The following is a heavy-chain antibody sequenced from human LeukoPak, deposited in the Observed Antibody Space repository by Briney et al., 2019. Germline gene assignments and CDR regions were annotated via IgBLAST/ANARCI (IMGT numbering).Heavy chain of an antibody. CDR2: IWYDGSNK. CDR1: GFTFSSYG. D-gene: IGHD2-2*01. CDR3: VSFYETY. Sequence: GRSLRLSCAASGFTFSSYGMHWVRQAPGKGLEWVAVIWYDGSNKYYADSVKGRFTISKDNAKNTVYLQMNNLRAEDTAVYYCVSFYETYWGRGTLVTVSS. J-gene: IGHJ4*02. V-gene: IGHV3-33*03.